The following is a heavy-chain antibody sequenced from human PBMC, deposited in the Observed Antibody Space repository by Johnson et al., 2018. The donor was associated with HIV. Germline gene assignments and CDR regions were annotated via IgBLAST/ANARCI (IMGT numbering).Heavy chain of an antibody. D-gene: IGHD4-11*01. CDR3: ARVRSRVPYHYSNYPLGAFDI. J-gene: IGHJ3*02. Sequence: QVQLVESGGGVVQPGRSLRLPCAASGFTFGSYAMHWVRQAPGKGLEWVAFLSYDGSNKYYADSVKGRFTISRDNSKNTLYLQMNSLRPEDTAVYHCARVRSRVPYHYSNYPLGAFDIWGQGTMVTVSS. CDR2: LSYDGSNK. CDR1: GFTFGSYA. V-gene: IGHV3-30*04.